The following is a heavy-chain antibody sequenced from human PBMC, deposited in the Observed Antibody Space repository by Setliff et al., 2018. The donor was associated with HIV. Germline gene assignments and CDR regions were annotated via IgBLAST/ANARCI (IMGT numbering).Heavy chain of an antibody. CDR1: GYTFTCYG. CDR3: ARVLDPGIAVATHAFDI. CDR2: ISAYNRNV. Sequence: ASVKVSCKASGYTFTCYGVSWVRQAPGQGLEWMGWISAYNRNVNYSQKVQGRVTMTTDTSTSTAYMELKNLKSDDTAVYYCARVLDPGIAVATHAFDIWGQGTMVTVS. D-gene: IGHD6-19*01. J-gene: IGHJ3*02. V-gene: IGHV1-18*01.